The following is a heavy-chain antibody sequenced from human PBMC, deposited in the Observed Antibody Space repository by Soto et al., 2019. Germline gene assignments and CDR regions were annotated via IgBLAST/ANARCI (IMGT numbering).Heavy chain of an antibody. CDR3: ARGGAMGVDY. D-gene: IGHD1-26*01. J-gene: IGHJ4*02. V-gene: IGHV3-74*01. CDR1: GFTFNTHW. Sequence: EVQLVESGGCVVQPGGSLRLSCTASGFTFNTHWMHWVRQAPGKGLMWVSRIYFDGITTNYADSVKGRLTVSRDNAKNTVYLHVNTLRDEDTAVYYCARGGAMGVDYWGQGTLVTVSS. CDR2: IYFDGITT.